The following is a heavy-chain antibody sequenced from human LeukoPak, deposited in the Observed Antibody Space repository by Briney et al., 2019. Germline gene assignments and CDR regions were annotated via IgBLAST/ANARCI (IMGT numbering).Heavy chain of an antibody. Sequence: GGSLRLSCAASGFTFSSYAMSWVRQAPGKGLEWVSAISGSGGSTYYADSVKGRFTISRDNSKNTLYLQMNSLRAEDTAVYYCASDDFWSGSVYFDYWGQGTLVTVSS. CDR1: GFTFSSYA. CDR2: ISGSGGST. CDR3: ASDDFWSGSVYFDY. V-gene: IGHV3-23*01. J-gene: IGHJ4*02. D-gene: IGHD3-3*01.